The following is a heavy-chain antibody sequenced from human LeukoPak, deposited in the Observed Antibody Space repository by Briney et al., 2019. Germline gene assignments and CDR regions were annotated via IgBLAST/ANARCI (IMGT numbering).Heavy chain of an antibody. D-gene: IGHD2-2*01. V-gene: IGHV1-69*13. CDR2: IIPIFGTA. J-gene: IGHJ5*02. Sequence: GASVKVSCKASGYTFNGYYMHWVRQAPGQGLEWMGGIIPIFGTANYAQKFQGRVTITADESTSTAYMELSSLRSEDTAVYYCASKSSTSGNWFDPWGQGTLVTVSS. CDR3: ASKSSTSGNWFDP. CDR1: GYTFNGYY.